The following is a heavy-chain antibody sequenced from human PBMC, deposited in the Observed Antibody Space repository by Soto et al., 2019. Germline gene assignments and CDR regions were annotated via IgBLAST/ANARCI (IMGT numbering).Heavy chain of an antibody. V-gene: IGHV3-49*04. CDR2: IRSKAYGGTT. J-gene: IGHJ6*02. CDR1: GFTFGDYG. Sequence: PGGSLRLSCTASGFTFGDYGMSWVRQAPGKGLEWVGFIRSKAYGGTTEYAASVKGRFTISRDDSKSIAYLQMNSLKTEDTAVYYCTGSYYYDSSGYNYYYYGMDVWGQGTTVTVSS. D-gene: IGHD3-22*01. CDR3: TGSYYYDSSGYNYYYYGMDV.